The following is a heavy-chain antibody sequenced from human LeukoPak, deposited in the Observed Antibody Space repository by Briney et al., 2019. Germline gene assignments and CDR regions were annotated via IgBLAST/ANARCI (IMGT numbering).Heavy chain of an antibody. D-gene: IGHD1-1*01. J-gene: IGHJ4*02. CDR3: AKDGTRDSVSHFDY. V-gene: IGHV3-30*02. CDR1: GFTFSSYG. Sequence: PGGSLRLSCAASGFTFSSYGMHWVRQAPGKGLEWVAFIRYDGSNKYYADSVKGRFTISRDNSKNTLYLQMNSLRAEDTAVYYCAKDGTRDSVSHFDYWGQGTLVTVSS. CDR2: IRYDGSNK.